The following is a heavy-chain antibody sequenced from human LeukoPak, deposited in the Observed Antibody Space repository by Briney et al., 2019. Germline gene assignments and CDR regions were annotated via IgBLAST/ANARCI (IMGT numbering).Heavy chain of an antibody. CDR3: VRQKKSHGNFDY. J-gene: IGHJ4*02. CDR1: GFTFSSYG. V-gene: IGHV3-33*01. Sequence: GRSLRLSCAASGFTFSSYGMHWVRQAPGKGLEWVAVIWYDGSNKYYADSVKGRFTISRDNSKNTLYLQMNSLRVEDTAVYYCVRQKKSHGNFDYWGQGTLVTVSS. CDR2: IWYDGSNK. D-gene: IGHD1-26*01.